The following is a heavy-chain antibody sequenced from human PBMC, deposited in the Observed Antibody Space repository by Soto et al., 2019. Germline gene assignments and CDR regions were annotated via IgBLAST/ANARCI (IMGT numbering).Heavy chain of an antibody. Sequence: QVQLVESGGGVVQPGRSLRLSCAASGFIFSGYSMHWVRQAPGKGLEWVAVISYDGNNKNYADSVKGRFTISRDSSKSPLNLQMNSLRAEDTAVYYCVRASDGYYAFDYWGQGTLVTVSS. CDR1: GFIFSGYS. V-gene: IGHV3-30-3*01. CDR3: VRASDGYYAFDY. J-gene: IGHJ4*02. CDR2: ISYDGNNK. D-gene: IGHD3-3*01.